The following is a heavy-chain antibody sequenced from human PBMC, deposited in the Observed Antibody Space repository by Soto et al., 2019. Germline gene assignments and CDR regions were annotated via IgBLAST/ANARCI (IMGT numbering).Heavy chain of an antibody. CDR1: GFTFSSYA. CDR3: ARDSLASVEVAAGTLDY. Sequence: GGSLRLSCAASGFTFSSYAMHWVRQAPGKGLEWVAVISYDGSNKYYADSVKGRFTISRDNSKNTLYLQMNSLRAEDTAVYYCARDSLASVEVAAGTLDYWGQGTLVTVSS. CDR2: ISYDGSNK. D-gene: IGHD6-13*01. J-gene: IGHJ4*02. V-gene: IGHV3-30-3*01.